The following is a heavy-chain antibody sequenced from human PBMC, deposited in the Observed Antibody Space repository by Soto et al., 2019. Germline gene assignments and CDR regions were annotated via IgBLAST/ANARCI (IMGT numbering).Heavy chain of an antibody. V-gene: IGHV2-70*11. CDR3: ALNYRYSSGWYWNYYGMDV. J-gene: IGHJ6*02. CDR2: IDWDDDK. D-gene: IGHD6-19*01. CDR1: RFSLSTSGMC. Sequence: SGPTLVNPTQTLTLTCTFSRFSLSTSGMCVSWIRQPPGKALEWLARIDWDDDKYYSTSLKTRLTISKDTSKNQVVLTMTNMDLLDTATYYCALNYRYSSGWYWNYYGMDVWGQGTTVTVSS.